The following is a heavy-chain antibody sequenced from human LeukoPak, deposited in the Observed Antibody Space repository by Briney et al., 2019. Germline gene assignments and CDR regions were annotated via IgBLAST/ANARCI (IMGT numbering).Heavy chain of an antibody. CDR2: IIPIFGTA. J-gene: IGHJ3*02. V-gene: IGHV1-69*01. CDR1: GGTFSSYA. CDR3: ARRAGSQSGGHDAFDI. Sequence: VASVKVSCKASGGTFSSYAIGWVRQAPGQGLEWMGGIIPIFGTANYAQKFQGRVTITADESTSTAYMELSSLRSEDTAVYYCARRAGSQSGGHDAFDIWGQGTMVTVSS. D-gene: IGHD2-15*01.